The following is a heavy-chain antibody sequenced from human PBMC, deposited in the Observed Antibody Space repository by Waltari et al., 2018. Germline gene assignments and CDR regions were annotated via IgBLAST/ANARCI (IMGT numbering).Heavy chain of an antibody. CDR2: INPNSGGT. CDR3: ARGDPVLRFLEWKPPPDY. V-gene: IGHV1-2*06. D-gene: IGHD3-3*01. J-gene: IGHJ4*02. CDR1: GYTFTGYY. Sequence: QVQLVQSGAEVKKPGASVKVSCKASGYTFTGYYMHWVRQAPGQGLEWMGRINPNSGGTNYAQKFQGRVTMTRDTSISTAYMELSRLRSDDTAVYYCARGDPVLRFLEWKPPPDYWGQGTLVTVSS.